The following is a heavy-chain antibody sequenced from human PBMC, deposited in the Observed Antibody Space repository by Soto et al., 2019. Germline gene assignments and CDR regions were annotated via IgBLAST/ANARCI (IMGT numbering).Heavy chain of an antibody. V-gene: IGHV3-33*01. Sequence: QVQLVESVGGVVQPGRSRRLSCAASGFTFSSYGMHWVHQAPGKGLEWVAVIWYDGSNKYYADSVKGRFTSSRDNSKNTLYLQMNSLRAEDTAVYYCARDLRTGVYYFDYWGQGTLVTVAS. CDR1: GFTFSSYG. J-gene: IGHJ4*02. D-gene: IGHD1-1*01. CDR2: IWYDGSNK. CDR3: ARDLRTGVYYFDY.